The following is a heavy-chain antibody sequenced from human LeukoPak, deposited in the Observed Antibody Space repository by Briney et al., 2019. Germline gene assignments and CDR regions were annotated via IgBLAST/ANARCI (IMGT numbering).Heavy chain of an antibody. CDR3: ASASGVAGRDHYYMAV. D-gene: IGHD1-26*01. V-gene: IGHV3-21*01. CDR2: ISSTSSHI. J-gene: IGHJ6*03. Sequence: GGSLRLSCAASGFIFSSYSMNWVRQAAGKGLEWVASISSTSSHIYYADSVKGRFTISRDNAKNSLFLQMNSLRVDDTATYYCASASGVAGRDHYYMAVWGRGTTVAVSS. CDR1: GFIFSSYS.